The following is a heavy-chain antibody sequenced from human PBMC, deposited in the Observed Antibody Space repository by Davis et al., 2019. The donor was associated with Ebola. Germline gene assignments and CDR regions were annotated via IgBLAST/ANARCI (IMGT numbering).Heavy chain of an antibody. CDR1: GFTFSDYY. D-gene: IGHD1-1*01. J-gene: IGHJ6*02. CDR3: ARDLLEPLYYYYGMDV. V-gene: IGHV3-11*04. Sequence: GESLKISCAASGFTFSDYYMSWIRQAPGKGLEWVSYISGGGRTIYYADSVKGRFTISRDNAKNSLYLQMNSLRDEDTAVYYCARDLLEPLYYYYGMDVWGQGTTVTVSS. CDR2: ISGGGRTI.